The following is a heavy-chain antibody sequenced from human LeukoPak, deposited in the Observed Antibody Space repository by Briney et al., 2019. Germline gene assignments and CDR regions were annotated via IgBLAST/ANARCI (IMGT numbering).Heavy chain of an antibody. CDR1: GFTFSYFS. CDR3: LSGPGH. V-gene: IGHV3-30*07. Sequence: GGSLRLSCAASGFTFSYFSMHWVRQAPGKGLEWVALMSSDGRRKHNADSVKGRFTISRDNAKNSLYLQMNILRAEDTAVFYCLSGPGHCGQGALVTVSS. CDR2: MSSDGRRK. J-gene: IGHJ4*02.